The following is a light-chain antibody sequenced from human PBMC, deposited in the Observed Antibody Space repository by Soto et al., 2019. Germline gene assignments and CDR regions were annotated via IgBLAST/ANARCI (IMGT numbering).Light chain of an antibody. CDR3: SSFTGSSWV. J-gene: IGLJ3*02. V-gene: IGLV2-8*01. CDR2: EVS. Sequence: QSALTQPPSASGSPGQSVTISCTGTSSDIGAYDYVSWYQQHPGKAPKLMIYEVSQRPSGVPDRFSGSKSGNTASLTVSGLQLEDEADYYCSSFTGSSWVFGGGTQLTVL. CDR1: SSDIGAYDY.